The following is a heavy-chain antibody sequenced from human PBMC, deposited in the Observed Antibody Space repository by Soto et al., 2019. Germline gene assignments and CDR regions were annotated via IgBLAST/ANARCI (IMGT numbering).Heavy chain of an antibody. J-gene: IGHJ5*02. CDR1: GGSISSYY. V-gene: IGHV4-59*01. Sequence: QVQLQESGPGLVKHSETLSLTCTVSGGSISSYYCSWIRQPPGKGLEWIGYIYYTGSTNYNPSLKSRVTISVGTSKNQFSLQLSSVTAADTAVYYCARDKDDGGFDFRFEPWGQGTLVTGSS. D-gene: IGHD5-12*01. CDR3: ARDKDDGGFDFRFEP. CDR2: IYYTGST.